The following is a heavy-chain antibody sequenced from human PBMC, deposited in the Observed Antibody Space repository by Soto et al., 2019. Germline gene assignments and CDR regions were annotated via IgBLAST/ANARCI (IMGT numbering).Heavy chain of an antibody. CDR2: IYYSGST. D-gene: IGHD3-3*01. CDR3: ARDSPYFWSGYYYYGMDV. Sequence: SETLSLTCTVSGGSISSYYWSWIRQPPGKGLEWIGYIYYSGSTNYNPSLKSRVTISVDTSKNQFSLKLSSVTAADTAVYYCARDSPYFWSGYYYYGMDVWGQGTTFTVSS. V-gene: IGHV4-59*01. J-gene: IGHJ6*02. CDR1: GGSISSYY.